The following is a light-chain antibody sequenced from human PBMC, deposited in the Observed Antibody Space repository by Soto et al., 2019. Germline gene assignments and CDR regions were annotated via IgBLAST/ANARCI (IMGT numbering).Light chain of an antibody. V-gene: IGKV3-11*01. CDR2: DAS. Sequence: EIVLTQSPATLSVSPGERATLSCRASQSVSSYLAWLQQKPGQAPRLLIYDASNRATGIPARFSGSGSGTDFTLTISSLEPEDFAVYYCQPRSKWPLTFGGGTKVEIK. J-gene: IGKJ4*01. CDR3: QPRSKWPLT. CDR1: QSVSSY.